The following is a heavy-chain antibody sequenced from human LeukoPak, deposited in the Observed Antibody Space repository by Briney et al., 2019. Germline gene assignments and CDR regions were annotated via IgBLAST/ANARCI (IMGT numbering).Heavy chain of an antibody. J-gene: IGHJ4*02. D-gene: IGHD5-12*01. Sequence: GRSLRLSCAASGFTFSSYGMHWVRQAPGKGLEWVAVISYDGSNKYYADSVKGRFTISRDNSKNTLYLQMNSLRAEDTAVYYCAKAGLEGGYDYYFDYWGQGTLVTVSS. V-gene: IGHV3-30*18. CDR2: ISYDGSNK. CDR3: AKAGLEGGYDYYFDY. CDR1: GFTFSSYG.